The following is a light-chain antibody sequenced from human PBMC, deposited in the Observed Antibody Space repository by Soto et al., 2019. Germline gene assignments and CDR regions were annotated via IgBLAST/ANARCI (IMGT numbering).Light chain of an antibody. CDR1: SGHSSYI. V-gene: IGLV4-60*02. CDR3: ETWESNTVV. J-gene: IGLJ2*01. CDR2: LEGSGSY. Sequence: QLVLTQSSSASASLGSSVKLTCTLSSGHSSYIIAWHQQQPGKAPRYLMKLEGSGSYNKGSGVPDRFSGSSSGADRYLTISNLQFEDDADYYCETWESNTVVFGGGTKLTVL.